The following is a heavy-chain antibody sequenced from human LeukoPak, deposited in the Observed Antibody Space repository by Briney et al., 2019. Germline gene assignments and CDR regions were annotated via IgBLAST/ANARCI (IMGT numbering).Heavy chain of an antibody. CDR2: ITSDGSST. CDR1: GFTFSSYW. D-gene: IGHD6-19*01. V-gene: IGHV3-74*01. CDR3: ARPPYSSGSFDL. Sequence: GGSLRLSCAASGFTFSSYWMHWVRQAQGRGLVWVSRITSDGSSTTNADSVKGRFTISRDNAKNTLYLQMNSLRAEDTAMYYCARPPYSSGSFDLWGRGTLVTVSS. J-gene: IGHJ2*01.